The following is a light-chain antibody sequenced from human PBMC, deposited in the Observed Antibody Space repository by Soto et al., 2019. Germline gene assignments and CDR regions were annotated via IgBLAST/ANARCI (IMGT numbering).Light chain of an antibody. CDR1: QSVLYSSNNKNY. Sequence: DIVMTQAPDSLAVSLGERATINCKSSQSVLYSSNNKNYLAWYQQKPGQPPKLIIYWASTRESGVPDRFSGSGSGTDFTLTISSLQAEDVAVYYCQQYYSAWTFGQGTKVEIK. V-gene: IGKV4-1*01. J-gene: IGKJ1*01. CDR3: QQYYSAWT. CDR2: WAS.